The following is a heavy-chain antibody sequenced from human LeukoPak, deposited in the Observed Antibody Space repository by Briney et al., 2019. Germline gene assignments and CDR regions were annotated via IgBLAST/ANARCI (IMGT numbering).Heavy chain of an antibody. V-gene: IGHV3-21*01. D-gene: IGHD3-9*01. CDR1: GFTFSSYS. CDR3: ARASSKQLAGYLPDGFDI. J-gene: IGHJ3*02. Sequence: GGSLRLSCAASGFTFSSYSMNWVRQAPGKGLEWVSSISSSGTYVYYADSVKGRFTISRDNAMSSLSLQMNSLRADDAAVYYCARASSKQLAGYLPDGFDIWGQGTMVTVSS. CDR2: ISSSGTYV.